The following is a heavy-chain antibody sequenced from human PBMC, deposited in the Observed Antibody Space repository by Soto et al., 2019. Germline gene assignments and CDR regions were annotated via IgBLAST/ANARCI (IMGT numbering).Heavy chain of an antibody. CDR1: GFTFSDYY. D-gene: IGHD2-2*01. Sequence: VQLVESGGGLVKPGGSLRLSCAASGFTFSDYYMSWIRQAPGKGLEWVSYISSSGSTIYYADSVKGRFTISRDNAKNSLYLQMNSLRAEDTAVYYCARVRYCSSTSCYGAYYFDYWGQGTLVTVSS. CDR2: ISSSGSTI. CDR3: ARVRYCSSTSCYGAYYFDY. J-gene: IGHJ4*02. V-gene: IGHV3-11*01.